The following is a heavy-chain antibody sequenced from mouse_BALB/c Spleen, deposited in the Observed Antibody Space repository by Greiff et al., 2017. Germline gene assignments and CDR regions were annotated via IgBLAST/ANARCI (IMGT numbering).Heavy chain of an antibody. CDR3: AREGLLPYYAMDY. J-gene: IGHJ4*01. V-gene: IGHV5-6-5*01. Sequence: EVQRVESGGGLVKPGGSLKLSCAASGFTFSSYAMSWVRQTPEKRLEWVASISSGGSTYYPDSVKGRFTISRDNARNILYLQMSSLRSEDTAMYYCAREGLLPYYAMDYWGQGTSVTVSS. CDR1: GFTFSSYA. CDR2: ISSGGST. D-gene: IGHD2-3*01.